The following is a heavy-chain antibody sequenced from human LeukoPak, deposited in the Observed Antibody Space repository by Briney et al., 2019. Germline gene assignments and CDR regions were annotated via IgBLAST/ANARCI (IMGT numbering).Heavy chain of an antibody. CDR3: ARNTCSGGSCYSDY. CDR1: GYTFTSYG. V-gene: IGHV1-18*01. Sequence: ASVKVSCKASGYTFTSYGISWVRQAPGEGLEWMGWISAYNGNTNYAQKLQGRVTMTTDTSTSTVYMELRSLRSDDTAVYYCARNTCSGGSCYSDYWGQGTLVTVSS. J-gene: IGHJ4*02. CDR2: ISAYNGNT. D-gene: IGHD2-15*01.